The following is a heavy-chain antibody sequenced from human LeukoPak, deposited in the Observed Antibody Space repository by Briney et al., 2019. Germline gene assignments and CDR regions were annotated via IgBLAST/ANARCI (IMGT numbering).Heavy chain of an antibody. CDR2: IVGSSSNI. V-gene: IGHV3-48*04. CDR1: GFRFSTYS. CDR3: ATDSPETAAFDY. D-gene: IGHD1-1*01. Sequence: GGSLRLSCTASGFRFSTYSMNWVRQAPGRGLEWVSYIVGSSSNIYYADSVKGRFTISRDNAKNSLYLQMDSLRAEDTAVYYCATDSPETAAFDYWGQGTLVTASS. J-gene: IGHJ4*02.